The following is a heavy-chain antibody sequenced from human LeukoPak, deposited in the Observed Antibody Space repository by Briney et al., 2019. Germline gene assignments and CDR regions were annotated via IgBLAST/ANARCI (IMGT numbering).Heavy chain of an antibody. Sequence: GGSLRLSCAASGFTFSSYGMHWVRQAPGKGLEWVAVISYDGSNKYYADSVKGRFTISRDNSKNTLYLQMNSLRAEDTAVYYCAKAATNGNAFDTWGQGTMVTVSS. V-gene: IGHV3-30*18. J-gene: IGHJ3*02. CDR3: AKAATNGNAFDT. CDR1: GFTFSSYG. D-gene: IGHD2-8*01. CDR2: ISYDGSNK.